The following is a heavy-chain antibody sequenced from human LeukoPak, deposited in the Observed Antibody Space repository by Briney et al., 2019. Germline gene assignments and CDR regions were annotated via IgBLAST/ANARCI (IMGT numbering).Heavy chain of an antibody. V-gene: IGHV3-23*01. CDR1: GFTFSSHA. CDR2: ISGSGDNT. J-gene: IGHJ4*02. D-gene: IGHD5-24*01. CDR3: ARAQDPTILSYFDY. Sequence: GGSLRLSCAASGFTFSSHAVTWVRQAPGKGLEWVSAISGSGDNTYYADSVKGRFTISRDNAKNSLYLQMNSLRDEDTAVYYCARAQDPTILSYFDYWGQGTLVTVSS.